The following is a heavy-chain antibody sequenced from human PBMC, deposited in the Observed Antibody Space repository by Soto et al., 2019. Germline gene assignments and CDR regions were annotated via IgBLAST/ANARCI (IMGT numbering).Heavy chain of an antibody. CDR1: GYTFTTYS. D-gene: IGHD2-2*01. Sequence: GASVKVSCKASGYTFTTYSMHWVRQAPGQRLEWMGWIHAGNGNTEHSQKFQGRVTITRDTSASTAYLELGSLRSEDTAVYYCARAACSSTSCYNYYAYGMDVWGQGTAVTASS. V-gene: IGHV1-3*01. J-gene: IGHJ6*02. CDR2: IHAGNGNT. CDR3: ARAACSSTSCYNYYAYGMDV.